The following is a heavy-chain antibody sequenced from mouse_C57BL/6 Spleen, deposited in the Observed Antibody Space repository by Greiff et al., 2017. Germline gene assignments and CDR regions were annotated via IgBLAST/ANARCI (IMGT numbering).Heavy chain of an antibody. J-gene: IGHJ4*01. Sequence: EVQLQQSGAELVKPGASVKLSCTASGFNIKDYYMHWVKQRTEQGLEWIGRIDPEDGETKYAPKFQGTATITADTSSNTAYLQLSSLTSADTAVYYGARYYCGSSPPMDYWGQGTSVTVSS. V-gene: IGHV14-2*01. D-gene: IGHD1-1*01. CDR3: ARYYCGSSPPMDY. CDR2: IDPEDGET. CDR1: GFNIKDYY.